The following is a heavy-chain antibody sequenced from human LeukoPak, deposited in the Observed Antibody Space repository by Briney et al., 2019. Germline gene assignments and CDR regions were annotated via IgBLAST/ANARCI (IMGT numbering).Heavy chain of an antibody. J-gene: IGHJ4*02. Sequence: GGSLRLSCTASGFIFSSFWMAWVRQAPGKGLEWVANIKPDGSLQFYGDSVKGRFTISRDNAKNSLYLQMNNLRAEDTALYYCATPYDSSGCEWGQGTLVTVSS. CDR1: GFIFSSFW. CDR3: ATPYDSSGCE. V-gene: IGHV3-7*01. D-gene: IGHD3-22*01. CDR2: IKPDGSLQ.